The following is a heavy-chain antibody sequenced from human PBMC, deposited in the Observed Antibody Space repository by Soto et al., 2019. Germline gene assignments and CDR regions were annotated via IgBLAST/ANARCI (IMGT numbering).Heavy chain of an antibody. Sequence: GGSLRLSCAASGFTFSSYAMHWVRQAPGKGLEWVAVISYDGSNKYYADSVKGRFTISRDNSKNTLYLQMNSLRAEDTAVYYCARDSEWVLRFLEWLLLTEGSGMDVWGQGTTVTVSS. V-gene: IGHV3-30-3*01. J-gene: IGHJ6*02. D-gene: IGHD3-3*01. CDR3: ARDSEWVLRFLEWLLLTEGSGMDV. CDR2: ISYDGSNK. CDR1: GFTFSSYA.